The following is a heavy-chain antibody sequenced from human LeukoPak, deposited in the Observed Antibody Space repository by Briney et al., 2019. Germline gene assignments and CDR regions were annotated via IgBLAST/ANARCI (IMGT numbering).Heavy chain of an antibody. CDR2: LIPIFGTP. J-gene: IGHJ4*02. CDR1: GGTFSSYA. D-gene: IGHD1-1*01. V-gene: IGHV1-69*05. Sequence: ASVKVSCKASGGTFSSYAISWVRQAPGQGLEWMEGLIPIFGTPSYAQKFQGRVTITTDESTSTAYMELNSLRSEDTAVYYCARAGSTVVLVPPDHRPFSFDYWGQGTLVTVSS. CDR3: ARAGSTVVLVPPDHRPFSFDY.